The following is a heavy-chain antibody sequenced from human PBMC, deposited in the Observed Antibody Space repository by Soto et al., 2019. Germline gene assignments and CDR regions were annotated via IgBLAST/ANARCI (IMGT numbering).Heavy chain of an antibody. Sequence: ASVKVSCKVSGYTLTELSMHWVRQAPGKGLEWMGGFDPEDGEKIYAQKFQGRVTMTENTTTDTAYMELSSMRFEDTAVYYCATDWPVNYYDSSGPVNWFDPWGQGTLVTVSS. CDR2: FDPEDGEK. CDR1: GYTLTELS. J-gene: IGHJ5*02. CDR3: ATDWPVNYYDSSGPVNWFDP. D-gene: IGHD3-22*01. V-gene: IGHV1-24*01.